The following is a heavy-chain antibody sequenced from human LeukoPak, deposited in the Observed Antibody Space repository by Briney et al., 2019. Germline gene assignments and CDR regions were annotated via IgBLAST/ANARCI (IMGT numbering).Heavy chain of an antibody. V-gene: IGHV1-2*02. CDR3: ARSSYGSGSYTPLYYYYYMDV. Sequence: ASVKVSCKASGYSFTGHYMHWVRQAPGQGLEWMGWINPKSGGTNYAQKFQGRVTMTRDTSISTAYMDMSSLRSDDTAVYYCARSSYGSGSYTPLYYYYYMDVWGKGTTVTVSS. J-gene: IGHJ6*03. D-gene: IGHD3-10*01. CDR1: GYSFTGHY. CDR2: INPKSGGT.